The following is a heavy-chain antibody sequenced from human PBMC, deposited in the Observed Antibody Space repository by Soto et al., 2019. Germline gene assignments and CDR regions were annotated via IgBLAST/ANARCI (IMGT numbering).Heavy chain of an antibody. CDR1: SGSVSSGFYY. CDR3: VRGSSWPNNWFDS. Sequence: QVHLQESGPGLVKPSEALSLTCTVSSGSVSSGFYYWSWIRQAPGKGLEWLGYMGYSGNANYHPSLQSRLSISVDTAKNQFSLKLASVTAADTAVYFCVRGSSWPNNWFDSWGPGTLVIVSS. D-gene: IGHD6-13*01. V-gene: IGHV4-61*01. J-gene: IGHJ5*01. CDR2: MGYSGNA.